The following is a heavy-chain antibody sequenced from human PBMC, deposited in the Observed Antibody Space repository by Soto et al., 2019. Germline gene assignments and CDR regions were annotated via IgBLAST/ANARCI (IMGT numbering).Heavy chain of an antibody. J-gene: IGHJ3*02. V-gene: IGHV4-34*01. CDR1: GGSFSGYY. D-gene: IGHD3-16*01. CDR2: INHSGST. CDR3: ASTSYVWAFDI. Sequence: QVQLQQWGAGLLKPSETLSLTCAVYGGSFSGYYWSWIRQPPGKGLEWIGEINHSGSTNYNPSLMSGVTISVDTAKNQFSLKLSSVTAADTAVYYCASTSYVWAFDIWGQGTMVTVSS.